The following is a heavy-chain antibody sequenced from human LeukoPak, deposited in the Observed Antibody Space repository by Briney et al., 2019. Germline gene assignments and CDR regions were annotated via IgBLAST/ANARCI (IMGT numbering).Heavy chain of an antibody. CDR3: ASTFLAYCGGDCYSEPWYFDL. V-gene: IGHV4-61*02. CDR1: GGSISSGSYY. D-gene: IGHD2-21*02. Sequence: SETLSLTCTVSGGSISSGSYYWGWIRQPAGKGLEWIVRIYTSGSTNYNPSLKSRVTISVDTSKNQFSLKLSSVTAADTAVYYCASTFLAYCGGDCYSEPWYFDLWGRGTLVTVSS. CDR2: IYTSGST. J-gene: IGHJ2*01.